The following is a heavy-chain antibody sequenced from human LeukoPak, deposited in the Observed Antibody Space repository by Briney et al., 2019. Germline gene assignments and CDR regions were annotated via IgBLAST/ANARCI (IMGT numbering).Heavy chain of an antibody. J-gene: IGHJ4*02. CDR2: IYYTGTT. D-gene: IGHD7-27*01. Sequence: SETLSLTCTVPGGSVSDYYWSWIRQSPGKGLEWIGYIYYTGTTSYNPSLKSRVTISAETSKNQFSLNLISVTAADTAVYYCASRKLGNDYWGQGTLVTVSS. CDR1: GGSVSDYY. V-gene: IGHV4-59*02. CDR3: ASRKLGNDY.